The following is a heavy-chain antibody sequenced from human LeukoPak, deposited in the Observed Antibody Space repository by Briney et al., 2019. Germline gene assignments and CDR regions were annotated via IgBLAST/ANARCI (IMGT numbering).Heavy chain of an antibody. Sequence: GASVKVSCKASGYTFTSYGISWVRQAPGQGLEWMGWISAYNGNTNYAQKFQGRVTMNTETSTSTAYMELRSLRSDDTAVYYCARDRGRNSGNNYDSSGYYDYWGQGTLVTVSS. CDR3: ARDRGRNSGNNYDSSGYYDY. CDR1: GYTFTSYG. V-gene: IGHV1-18*01. J-gene: IGHJ4*02. CDR2: ISAYNGNT. D-gene: IGHD3-22*01.